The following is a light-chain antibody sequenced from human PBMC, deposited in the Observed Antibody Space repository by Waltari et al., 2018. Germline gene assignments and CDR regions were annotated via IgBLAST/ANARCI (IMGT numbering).Light chain of an antibody. CDR1: QSIRSW. V-gene: IGKV1-5*03. CDR2: EAS. Sequence: DIQMTQSPSTLSASVGDTVSITCRASQSIRSWWAWYQRKPGKAPKLLIYEASTLESGVPSRFSGSGSGTEFTLVISSLQPEDFASYHCQQYDRYPWTFGLGTEVEIK. J-gene: IGKJ1*01. CDR3: QQYDRYPWT.